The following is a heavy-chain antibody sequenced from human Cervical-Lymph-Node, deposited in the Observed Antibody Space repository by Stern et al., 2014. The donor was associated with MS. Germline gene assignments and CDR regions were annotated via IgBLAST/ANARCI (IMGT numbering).Heavy chain of an antibody. D-gene: IGHD2-15*01. J-gene: IGHJ4*02. V-gene: IGHV3-23*04. Sequence: EVQLVESGGGLVQPGGSLRLSCAASGFTFSSSAISWVRQAPGKGLEWVSAISGSGGTTYYADSVKGRFTISRDNSKNTLFLQMNSLRAEDTAIYYCAKGKSGTATFDYWGQGTLVSVSS. CDR3: AKGKSGTATFDY. CDR1: GFTFSSSA. CDR2: ISGSGGTT.